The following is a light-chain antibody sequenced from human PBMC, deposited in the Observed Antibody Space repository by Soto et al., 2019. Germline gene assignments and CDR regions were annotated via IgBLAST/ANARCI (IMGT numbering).Light chain of an antibody. CDR2: EDN. CDR1: SGSIASNY. J-gene: IGLJ2*01. CDR3: QSYDSSNGADVV. V-gene: IGLV6-57*04. Sequence: NFMLTQPHSVSESPGKTVTISCTRSSGSIASNYVQWYQQRPGSAPTTVIYEDNQRPSGVPDRFSGSIDSSSNSASLTISGLKTEDEADYYCQSYDSSNGADVVFGGGTKLTVL.